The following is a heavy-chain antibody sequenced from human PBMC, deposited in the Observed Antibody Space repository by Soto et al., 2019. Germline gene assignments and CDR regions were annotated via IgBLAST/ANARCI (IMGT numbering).Heavy chain of an antibody. CDR3: ARMHDYGDSFDY. J-gene: IGHJ4*02. CDR2: IYYSGST. CDR1: GGSISSYY. D-gene: IGHD4-17*01. V-gene: IGHV4-59*08. Sequence: PSETLSLTCTVSGGSISSYYWSWIRQPPGKGLEWIGYIYYSGSTNYNPSLKSRVTISVDTSKNQFSLKLSSVTAADTAVYYCARMHDYGDSFDYWGQGTLVTVSS.